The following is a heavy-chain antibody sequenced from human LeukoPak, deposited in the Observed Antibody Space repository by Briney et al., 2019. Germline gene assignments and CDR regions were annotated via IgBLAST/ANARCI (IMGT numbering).Heavy chain of an antibody. J-gene: IGHJ4*02. CDR3: ARATPGWWELQR. CDR2: IYNDGST. CDR1: GLTVSSSY. Sequence: PGGSLRLSCAASGLTVSSSYMSWVRQAPGKGLEWVSIIYNDGSTYYADSMKGRFTISRDNAKNTLYLQMNSLRAEDTAVYYCARATPGWWELQRWGQGTLVTVSS. D-gene: IGHD1-26*01. V-gene: IGHV3-53*01.